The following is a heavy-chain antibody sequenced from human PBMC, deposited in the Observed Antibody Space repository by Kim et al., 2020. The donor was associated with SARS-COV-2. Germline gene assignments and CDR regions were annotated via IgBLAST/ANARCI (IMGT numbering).Heavy chain of an antibody. D-gene: IGHD2-2*01. CDR3: ATTRGYCSSTSCPFDY. V-gene: IGHV4-30-2*01. CDR1: GGSISSGGYS. Sequence: SETLSLTCAVSGGSISSGGYSWSWIRQPPGKGLEWIGYIYHSGSTYYNPSLKSRVTISVDRSKNQFSLKLSSVTAADTAVYYCATTRGYCSSTSCPFDYWGQGTLV. CDR2: IYHSGST. J-gene: IGHJ4*02.